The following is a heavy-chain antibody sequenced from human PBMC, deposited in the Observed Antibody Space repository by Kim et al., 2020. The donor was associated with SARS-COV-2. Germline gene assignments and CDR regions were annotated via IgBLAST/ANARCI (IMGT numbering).Heavy chain of an antibody. D-gene: IGHD2-2*01. J-gene: IGHJ3*02. CDR3: ARGNGVPAAIRGRAFDI. Sequence: LKSRVSISLDTSKNQFSLQLTSVTAADTAVYYCARGNGVPAAIRGRAFDIWGQGAMVTVSS. V-gene: IGHV4-31*02.